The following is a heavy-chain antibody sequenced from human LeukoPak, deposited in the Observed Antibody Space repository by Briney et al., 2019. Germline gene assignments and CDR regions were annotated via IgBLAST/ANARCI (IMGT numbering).Heavy chain of an antibody. Sequence: GGSLRISCAASGFTFSSYWMHWVRQAPGKGLVWVSHINSDGTSTNYADSVKGRFTISRDNAKNTLYLQMNSLRAEDTAVYYCARGATGYAFDIWGQGTMVTVSS. J-gene: IGHJ3*02. CDR2: INSDGTST. CDR1: GFTFSSYW. CDR3: ARGATGYAFDI. V-gene: IGHV3-74*01. D-gene: IGHD5-12*01.